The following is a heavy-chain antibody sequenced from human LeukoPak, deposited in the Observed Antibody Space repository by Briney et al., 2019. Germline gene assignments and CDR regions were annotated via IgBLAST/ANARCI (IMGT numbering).Heavy chain of an antibody. Sequence: ASVKVSCKASGYTFTVYAMNWVRQAPGQGLEWMGWVNTNTGNPTYAQGFTGRFVFSLDTSVSTAYLQISSLKAEDTAVYYCARPYGGPLYNWFDPWGQGTLVTVSS. J-gene: IGHJ5*02. CDR2: VNTNTGNP. D-gene: IGHD4-17*01. CDR1: GYTFTVYA. CDR3: ARPYGGPLYNWFDP. V-gene: IGHV7-4-1*02.